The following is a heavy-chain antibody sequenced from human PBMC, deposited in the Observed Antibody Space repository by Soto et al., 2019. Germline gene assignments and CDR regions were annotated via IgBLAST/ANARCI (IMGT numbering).Heavy chain of an antibody. D-gene: IGHD5-12*01. CDR1: GYTFSNYY. CDR3: ARATRSGSPHFDH. Sequence: ASVKVSCKGAGYTFSNYYMHWVRQAPGQGLEWMGIINPSGDSTSYAQEFQGRVTMTREASTSTLYMELSSLRSEDTAVYYCARATRSGSPHFDHWGQGTLVTVS. V-gene: IGHV1-46*01. CDR2: INPSGDST. J-gene: IGHJ4*02.